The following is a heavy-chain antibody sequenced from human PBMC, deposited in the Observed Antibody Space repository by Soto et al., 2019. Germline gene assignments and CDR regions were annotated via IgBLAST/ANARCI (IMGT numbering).Heavy chain of an antibody. CDR1: GFTFSSYA. CDR2: ISGSGGST. Sequence: GGSLRLSCAASGFTFSSYAMSWVRQAPGKGLEWVSAISGSGGSTYYADSVKGRFTISRDNSKNTLYLQMNSLRAEDTAVYYCAKAPKLPHYYYYYMDVWGKGTTVTVSS. D-gene: IGHD2-15*01. J-gene: IGHJ6*03. CDR3: AKAPKLPHYYYYYMDV. V-gene: IGHV3-23*01.